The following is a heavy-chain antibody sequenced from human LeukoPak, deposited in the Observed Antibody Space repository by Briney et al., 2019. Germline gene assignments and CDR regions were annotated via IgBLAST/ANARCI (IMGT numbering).Heavy chain of an antibody. CDR1: GFTFSSYW. CDR2: ISSSSTHI. V-gene: IGHV3-21*01. Sequence: GGSLRLSCAASGFTFSSYWMHGVRQAPGKGLVWVSYISSSSTHIYYADSVKGRFTISRDNARNSLYLQMNSLRAEDTAIYYCARSEHSSSSFDYWGQGTLVTVSS. J-gene: IGHJ4*02. D-gene: IGHD6-6*01. CDR3: ARSEHSSSSFDY.